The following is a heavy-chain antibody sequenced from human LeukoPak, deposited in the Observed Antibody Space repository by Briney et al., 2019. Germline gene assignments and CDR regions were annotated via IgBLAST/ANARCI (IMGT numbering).Heavy chain of an antibody. CDR3: ARDPVTLYYFDY. J-gene: IGHJ4*02. Sequence: GGSLRLSCAASGFTFSDYYMSWIRQAPGKGLEWVSYISSSRSTIYYADSVKGRFTISRDNAKNSLYLQMNSLRAEDTAVYYCARDPVTLYYFDYWGQGTLVTVSS. CDR2: ISSSRSTI. D-gene: IGHD4-23*01. CDR1: GFTFSDYY. V-gene: IGHV3-11*04.